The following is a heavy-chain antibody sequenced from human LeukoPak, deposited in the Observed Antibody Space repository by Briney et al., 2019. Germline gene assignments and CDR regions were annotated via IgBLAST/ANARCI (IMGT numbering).Heavy chain of an antibody. J-gene: IGHJ5*02. Sequence: GGSLRLSCAASGFTFSSYSMNWVRQAPGKGLEWVSAISGSGGSTYYADSVKGRFTISRDNSKNTLYLQMNSLRAEDTAVYYCAKGNSGSYYDWFDPWGQGTLVTVSS. V-gene: IGHV3-23*01. D-gene: IGHD1-26*01. CDR1: GFTFSSYS. CDR3: AKGNSGSYYDWFDP. CDR2: ISGSGGST.